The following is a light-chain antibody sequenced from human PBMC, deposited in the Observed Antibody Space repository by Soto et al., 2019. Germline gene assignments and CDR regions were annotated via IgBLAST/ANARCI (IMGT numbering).Light chain of an antibody. CDR1: QSFSSW. Sequence: DIQMTQSPSALSAAVGDRVTITCRASQSFSSWLAWYQQKPGKAPKLLIYDVASLQSGVPSRFIGSGSGTEFTLTISSLQPDDFATYYCQQYNSYPWTFGQGTKVEI. CDR3: QQYNSYPWT. CDR2: DVA. J-gene: IGKJ1*01. V-gene: IGKV1-5*01.